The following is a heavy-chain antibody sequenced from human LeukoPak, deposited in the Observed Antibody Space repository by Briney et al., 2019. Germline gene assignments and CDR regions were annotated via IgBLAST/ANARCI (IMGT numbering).Heavy chain of an antibody. Sequence: TLSLTCTVSGYSISTGYYWGWIRQPPGKALEWLARIDWDDDKYYSTSLKTRLTISKDTSKNQVVLTMTNMDPVDTATYYCARESGGSCRTVDYWGQGTLVTVSS. D-gene: IGHD2-15*01. V-gene: IGHV2-70*11. CDR1: GYSISTGYYW. CDR2: IDWDDDK. J-gene: IGHJ4*02. CDR3: ARESGGSCRTVDY.